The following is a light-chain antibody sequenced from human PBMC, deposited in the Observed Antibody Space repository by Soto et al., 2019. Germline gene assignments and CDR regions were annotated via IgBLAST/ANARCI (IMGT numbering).Light chain of an antibody. CDR2: ITS. V-gene: IGLV7-43*01. Sequence: QTVVTQEPSLTVSPGGTVTLTCASSTGAVTSGYYPNWFQQKPGQAPRALIYITSNKHSWTPARFSGSLLGGKAALTRSGVQPEDEAEYYCLLYYGGDQGVFGGGTKLTVL. J-gene: IGLJ2*01. CDR3: LLYYGGDQGV. CDR1: TGAVTSGYY.